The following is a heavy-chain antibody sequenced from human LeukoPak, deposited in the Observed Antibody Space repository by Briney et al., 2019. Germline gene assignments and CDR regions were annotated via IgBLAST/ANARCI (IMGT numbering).Heavy chain of an antibody. Sequence: GGSLRLSCAASGFNFSSYAMHWVRHAPGGGLEWVAVLLYDGSNEDYADSVKGRLTNCRDNSKSTLYLQMNSLRGEDTAVYYCARATGSGYDLELYYFDGWGQGTLATVSS. CDR1: GFNFSSYA. D-gene: IGHD5-12*01. CDR3: ARATGSGYDLELYYFDG. J-gene: IGHJ4*02. V-gene: IGHV3-30*04. CDR2: LLYDGSNE.